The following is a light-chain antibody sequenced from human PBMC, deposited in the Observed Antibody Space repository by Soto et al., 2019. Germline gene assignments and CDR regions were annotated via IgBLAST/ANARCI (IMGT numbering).Light chain of an antibody. J-gene: IGKJ3*01. CDR1: QSISINY. V-gene: IGKV3-20*01. CDR3: QHYDNTPPSVT. CDR2: GAS. Sequence: EIVSTQSPGTMSLSLGERATLSCRASQSISINYLAWYQQKPGQAPRLLIYGASSRASGIPDRFSGSGSGTDFTLTISRVEPQDFAVYYCQHYDNTPPSVTFGPGTKVDIK.